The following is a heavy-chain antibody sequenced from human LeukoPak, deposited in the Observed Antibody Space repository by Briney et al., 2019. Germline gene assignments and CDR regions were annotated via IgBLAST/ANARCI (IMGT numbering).Heavy chain of an antibody. J-gene: IGHJ6*02. D-gene: IGHD5-12*01. CDR3: ARGRRLGYGHYYYYGMDV. CDR1: GGSFSGYY. V-gene: IGHV4-34*01. Sequence: SETLSLTCAVYGGSFSGYYWSWIRHPPGKGLEWIGEINHSGSTNYNPSLKSRVTISVDTSKNQFSLKLSSVTAADTAVYYCARGRRLGYGHYYYYGMDVWGQGTTVTVSS. CDR2: INHSGST.